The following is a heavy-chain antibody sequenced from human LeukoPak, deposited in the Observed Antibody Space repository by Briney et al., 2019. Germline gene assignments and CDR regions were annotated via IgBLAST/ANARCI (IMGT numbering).Heavy chain of an antibody. J-gene: IGHJ6*02. CDR2: ITGDGDTT. D-gene: IGHD3-10*01. CDR3: AKRSGAGRCMDV. V-gene: IGHV3-23*01. Sequence: GGSLRLSCAASGFTFSTYAISWVRQAPGKGLDWVSAITGDGDTTYYADSVKGRFTISRDNSKNTLYLQMNTLRAEDTAVYYCAKRSGAGRCMDVWGQGTTVTVSS. CDR1: GFTFSTYA.